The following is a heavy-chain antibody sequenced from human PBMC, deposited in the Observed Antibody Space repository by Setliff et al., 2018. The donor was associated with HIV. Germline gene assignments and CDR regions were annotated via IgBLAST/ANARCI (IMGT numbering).Heavy chain of an antibody. Sequence: LRLSCAASGFTFSDHYMDWARQAPGKGLEWVGRTTNKADSYNTNYAASVKGRFTIARDDSKKSLYLQMNSLKIEDTAVYYCVRGLGSEFDYWGQGTLVTVSS. CDR2: TTNKADSYNT. CDR1: GFTFSDHY. J-gene: IGHJ4*02. V-gene: IGHV3-72*01. D-gene: IGHD2-15*01. CDR3: VRGLGSEFDY.